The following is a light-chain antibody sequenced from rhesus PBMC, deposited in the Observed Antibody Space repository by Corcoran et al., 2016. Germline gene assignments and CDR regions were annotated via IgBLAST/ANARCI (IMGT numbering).Light chain of an antibody. CDR2: GAS. Sequence: ETVVTQSPATLSLSPGERATLSCRASQSVGSYLAWYQQKPGQAPRNLIYGASSRAKGIPDRFSGSGSGTDFTLTISSLEPEDVGVYYCQQSSNLWTFGQGTKVEIK. J-gene: IGKJ1*01. V-gene: IGKV3-24*04. CDR3: QQSSNLWT. CDR1: QSVGSY.